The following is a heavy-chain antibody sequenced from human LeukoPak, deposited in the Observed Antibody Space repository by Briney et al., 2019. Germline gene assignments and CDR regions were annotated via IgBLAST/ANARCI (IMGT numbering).Heavy chain of an antibody. V-gene: IGHV3-7*01. J-gene: IGHJ4*02. CDR1: GFTFSSYW. CDR3: ARAVAGYYFDY. CDR2: IKQDGSEK. D-gene: IGHD6-19*01. Sequence: PGGSLRLSCAASGFTFSSYWMSWVRQAPGKGLEWVANIKQDGSEKYYVDSVKGRFTISRDNAKNSLYPQMNSLRAEDTAVYYCARAVAGYYFDYWGQGTLVTVSS.